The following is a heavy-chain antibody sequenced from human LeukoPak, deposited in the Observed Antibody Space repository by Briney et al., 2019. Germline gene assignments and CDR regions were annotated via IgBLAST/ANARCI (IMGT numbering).Heavy chain of an antibody. D-gene: IGHD5-12*01. J-gene: IGHJ4*02. Sequence: SGGSLRLSCAASGFTFSSYGMHWVRQAPGKGLEWVAVISYDGSNKYYADSVKGRFTISRDNSKNTLYLQMNSLRAEDTAVYYCAKDRGYSGYDSGDYWGQGTLVTVSS. CDR2: ISYDGSNK. V-gene: IGHV3-30*18. CDR3: AKDRGYSGYDSGDY. CDR1: GFTFSSYG.